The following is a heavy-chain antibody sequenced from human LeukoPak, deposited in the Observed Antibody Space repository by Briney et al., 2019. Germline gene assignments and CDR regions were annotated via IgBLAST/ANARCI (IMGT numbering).Heavy chain of an antibody. Sequence: GGSLRLSCTASGFTFDDYAMHWVRQTPGKGLEWVSLISGNGENTYYADSVKGRFTISRDNAKNSLYLQMNSLRADDTAIYYCARDRGRAWGQGTLVTVSS. V-gene: IGHV3-43*02. CDR1: GFTFDDYA. CDR2: ISGNGENT. D-gene: IGHD3-10*01. CDR3: ARDRGRA. J-gene: IGHJ4*02.